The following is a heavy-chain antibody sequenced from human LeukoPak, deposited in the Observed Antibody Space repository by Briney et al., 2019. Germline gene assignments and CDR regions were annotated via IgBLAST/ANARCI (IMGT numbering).Heavy chain of an antibody. J-gene: IGHJ4*02. CDR1: GSSFTSYW. D-gene: IGHD6-19*01. CDR2: IYPGDSDT. Sequence: GESLQISCQGSGSSFTSYWIGWVRQVPGKGLEWMGIIYPGDSDTRYSPSFQGQVTISADKSISTAYLQWSSLKASDTAMYYCARPVAGWDYFDYWGQGTLVTVSS. CDR3: ARPVAGWDYFDY. V-gene: IGHV5-51*01.